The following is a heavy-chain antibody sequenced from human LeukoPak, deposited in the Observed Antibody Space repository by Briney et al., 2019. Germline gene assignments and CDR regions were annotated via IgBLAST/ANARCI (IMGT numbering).Heavy chain of an antibody. J-gene: IGHJ4*02. Sequence: SETLSLTCAVYGGSFSGYYWSWIPQPPGKGLEWIGEINHSGSTNYNPSLKSRVTISVDTSKNRFSLKLSSVTAADTAVYYCARSQLELPDYWGQGTLVTVSS. V-gene: IGHV4-34*01. CDR2: INHSGST. CDR1: GGSFSGYY. D-gene: IGHD1-7*01. CDR3: ARSQLELPDY.